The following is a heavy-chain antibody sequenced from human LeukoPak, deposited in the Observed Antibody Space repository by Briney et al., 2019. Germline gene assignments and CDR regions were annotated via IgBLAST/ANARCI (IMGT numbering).Heavy chain of an antibody. CDR2: IKQDGSEK. CDR3: ARDPGTRGNWFDP. V-gene: IGHV3-7*01. Sequence: GGSLRLSCAASGFTFSSYWMSWVRQAPGKGLEWVANIKQDGSEKYYVDSVKGRFTISRDNAKNSLYLQMNSLRAEDTAVYYCARDPGTRGNWFDPWGQGTLVTVSS. J-gene: IGHJ5*02. D-gene: IGHD1-26*01. CDR1: GFTFSSYW.